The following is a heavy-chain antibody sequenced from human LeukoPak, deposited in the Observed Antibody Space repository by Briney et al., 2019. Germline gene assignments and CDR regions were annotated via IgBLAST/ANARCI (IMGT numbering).Heavy chain of an antibody. CDR3: ARVAVRGIFYDY. J-gene: IGHJ4*02. CDR1: GGSISSYY. D-gene: IGHD3-10*01. CDR2: IFYSGST. V-gene: IGHV4-59*08. Sequence: SSETLSLTCTVSGGSISSYYWTWIRQPPGKGLEWVGYIFYSGSTNYNPSLKSRVTISVDTSKNQLSLKLSSVTAADTAVYYCARVAVRGIFYDYWGQGALVTVSS.